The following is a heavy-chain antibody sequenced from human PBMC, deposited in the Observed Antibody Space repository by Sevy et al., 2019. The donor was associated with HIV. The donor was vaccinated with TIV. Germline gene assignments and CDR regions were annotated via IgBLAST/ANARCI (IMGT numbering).Heavy chain of an antibody. J-gene: IGHJ6*02. Sequence: GGSLRLSCAASGFTFSSFEMTWVRQAPGKGLEWVSYISSSGSTIYYTNSVKGRFTIVEDNANNSLYLQMNSLRAEDTAVYYWAKRGGHYDLGMDVWGQGTTVTVSS. CDR1: GFTFSSFE. V-gene: IGHV3-48*03. D-gene: IGHD3-3*01. CDR2: ISSSGSTI. CDR3: AKRGGHYDLGMDV.